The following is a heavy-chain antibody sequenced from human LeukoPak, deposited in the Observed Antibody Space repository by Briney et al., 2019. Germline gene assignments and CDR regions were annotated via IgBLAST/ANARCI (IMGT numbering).Heavy chain of an antibody. J-gene: IGHJ4*02. D-gene: IGHD5-18*01. Sequence: GGSLRLSCAASGFTVSTNCMTWVRQAPGKGVEWVSTIYSGGNTYYADSVMGRFTISRHNSSNTLYLQMNSLRAEDTAVYYCARVDTVMAYYFDLWGQGTLVTVSS. CDR3: ARVDTVMAYYFDL. CDR1: GFTVSTNC. V-gene: IGHV3-53*04. CDR2: IYSGGNT.